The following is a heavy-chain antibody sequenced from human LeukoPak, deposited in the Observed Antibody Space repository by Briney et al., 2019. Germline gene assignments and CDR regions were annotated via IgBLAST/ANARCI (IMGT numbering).Heavy chain of an antibody. CDR2: ISYDGSNK. D-gene: IGHD3-22*01. J-gene: IGHJ4*02. V-gene: IGHV3-30*18. CDR1: GFTFSSYG. Sequence: GGSLRLSCAASGFTFSSYGMHWVRQAPGKGLEWVAVISYDGSNKYYADSVKGRFTISRDNSKNTLYLQMNSLRAEDTAVYYCAKDPQNYDSSGYYYRDWGQGTLVTVSS. CDR3: AKDPQNYDSSGYYYRD.